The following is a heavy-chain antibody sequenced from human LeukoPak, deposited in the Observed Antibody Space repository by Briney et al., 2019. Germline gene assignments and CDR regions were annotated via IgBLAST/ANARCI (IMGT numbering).Heavy chain of an antibody. CDR3: AKNVGRDGYNDYFDY. CDR2: ISDAGSEK. J-gene: IGHJ4*02. D-gene: IGHD5-24*01. Sequence: GGSLRLSSAASGFSFDDYGLTWVRKAPGKGLEWVAVISDAGSEKYYADSVKGRFTISRDNSKNTVYLQMNSLRPDDTATYYCAKNVGRDGYNDYFDYWGQGTLVTLSS. V-gene: IGHV3-30*18. CDR1: GFSFDDYG.